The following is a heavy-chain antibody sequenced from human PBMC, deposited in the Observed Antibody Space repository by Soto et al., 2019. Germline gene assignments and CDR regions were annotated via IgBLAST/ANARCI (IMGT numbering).Heavy chain of an antibody. V-gene: IGHV3-23*01. CDR1: GFTFSSYA. J-gene: IGHJ4*02. D-gene: IGHD6-19*01. CDR3: AKGRLLRSGWYN. Sequence: HPGGSLRLSCAASGFTFSSYAMSWVRQAPGKGLEWVSAISGSGGSTYYADSVKGRFTISRDNSKNTLYLQMNSLRAEDTAVYYCAKGRLLRSGWYNWGQGTLVTVSS. CDR2: ISGSGGST.